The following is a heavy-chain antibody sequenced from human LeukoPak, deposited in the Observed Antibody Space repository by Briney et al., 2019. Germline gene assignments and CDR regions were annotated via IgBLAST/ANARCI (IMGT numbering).Heavy chain of an antibody. D-gene: IGHD3-10*01. J-gene: IGHJ4*02. CDR3: ARGDTYYYGSREAYFDY. CDR1: GGSISSGSYY. Sequence: PSQTLSLTCTVSGGSISSGSYYWSWIRQPAGKGLEWIGRIYTSGSTNYNPSLKSRVTISVDTSKNQFSPKLSSVAAADTAVYYCARGDTYYYGSREAYFDYWGQGTLVTVSS. CDR2: IYTSGST. V-gene: IGHV4-61*02.